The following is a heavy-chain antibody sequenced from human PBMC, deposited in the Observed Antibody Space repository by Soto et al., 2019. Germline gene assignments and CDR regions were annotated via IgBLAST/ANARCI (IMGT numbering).Heavy chain of an antibody. CDR3: ARIRYYGYSYYYYGMDV. J-gene: IGHJ6*02. Sequence: LETLSLTCAVYGGSFSRYYWSWVRQPPGKGLESIGEINHSGSTNYNPSLKSRVTISVDTSKNQFSLKLSSVTAADTAVYYCARIRYYGYSYYYYGMDVWGQGTTVT. CDR2: INHSGST. CDR1: GGSFSRYY. V-gene: IGHV4-34*01. D-gene: IGHD3-10*01.